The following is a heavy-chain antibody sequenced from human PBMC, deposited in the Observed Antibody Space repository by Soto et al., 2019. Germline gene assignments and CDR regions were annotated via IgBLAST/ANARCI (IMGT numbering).Heavy chain of an antibody. CDR1: GCTFSDYY. V-gene: IGHV3-11*01. D-gene: IGHD3-10*01. CDR3: ASSSGDLDVYGMDI. J-gene: IGHJ6*02. Sequence: PXGSLRLSCAASGCTFSDYYMSWIRQAPGKGLEWVSYISSSGSTIYYADSVKGRFTISRDNAKNSLYLQMNSLRAEDTAIYYCASSSGDLDVYGMDIWRPGTTATVSS. CDR2: ISSSGSTI.